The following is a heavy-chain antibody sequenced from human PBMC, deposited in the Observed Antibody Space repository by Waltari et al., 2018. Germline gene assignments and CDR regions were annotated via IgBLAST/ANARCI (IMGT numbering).Heavy chain of an antibody. D-gene: IGHD3-22*01. CDR3: VRDQWFALDI. J-gene: IGHJ3*02. Sequence: EVQLVDSGGGLVQPGGSLRLSCAASGFTRCNYWMCWVRQAPGKGTEWVANIRTEGSEEYSGDSLRGRLTISSANAKNSLYLQMNSLRPEDTAVYYWVRDQWFALDIWGQGPMVTVSS. V-gene: IGHV3-7*01. CDR1: GFTRCNYW. CDR2: IRTEGSEE.